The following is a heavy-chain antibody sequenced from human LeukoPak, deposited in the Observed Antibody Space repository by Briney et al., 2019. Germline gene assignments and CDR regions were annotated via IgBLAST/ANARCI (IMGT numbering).Heavy chain of an antibody. CDR2: FDLEDGET. Sequence: ASVKVSCKVSGYTLTELSMHWVRQAPGKGLEWMGGFDLEDGETIYAQKFQGRVTMTEDTSTDTAYMELSSLRSEDTAVYYCATGYVGGSYSRIGYWGQGTLVTVSS. J-gene: IGHJ4*02. CDR1: GYTLTELS. V-gene: IGHV1-24*01. CDR3: ATGYVGGSYSRIGY. D-gene: IGHD1-26*01.